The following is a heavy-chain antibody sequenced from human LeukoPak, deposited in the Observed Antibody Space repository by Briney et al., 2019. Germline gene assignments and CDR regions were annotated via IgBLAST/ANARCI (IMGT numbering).Heavy chain of an antibody. V-gene: IGHV3-20*04. D-gene: IGHD6-19*01. CDR3: AGGDRNGWYFDY. Sequence: PGGSLRLSCAASGFRFDDHGMSWVRQVPGKGLEWVSGINWNGASTGYGDSVKGRSTISRDNAKNSLYLQMNSLRAEDTALYYCAGGDRNGWYFDYWGQGILVTVSS. CDR1: GFRFDDHG. CDR2: INWNGAST. J-gene: IGHJ4*02.